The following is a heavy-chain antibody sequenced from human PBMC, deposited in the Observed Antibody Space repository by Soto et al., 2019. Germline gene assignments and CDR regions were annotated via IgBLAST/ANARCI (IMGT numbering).Heavy chain of an antibody. CDR1: GYTFTSYG. J-gene: IGHJ5*02. CDR2: ISAYNGNT. CDR3: ARDPTQGYSSGLNWLDP. Sequence: ASVKVSCKASGYTFTSYGISWVRQAPGQGLEWMGWISAYNGNTNYAQKLQGRVTMTTDTSTSTAYMELRSLRSDDTAVYYCARDPTQGYSSGLNWLDPWGQGPLVTVYS. D-gene: IGHD6-19*01. V-gene: IGHV1-18*04.